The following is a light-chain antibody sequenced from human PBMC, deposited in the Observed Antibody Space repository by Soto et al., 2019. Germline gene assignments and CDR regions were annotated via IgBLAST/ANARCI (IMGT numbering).Light chain of an antibody. J-gene: IGLJ1*01. V-gene: IGLV2-14*01. CDR3: RSYTSSSPYV. CDR1: SSDVGGYNY. Sequence: QSALTQPASVSGSPGQSITISCTGTSSDVGGYNYVSWYQQHPGKAPKLMIYDVSNRPSGVSNRFSGSKSGNTASLTISGLQAEDEADYYCRSYTSSSPYVSGPGTKVTVL. CDR2: DVS.